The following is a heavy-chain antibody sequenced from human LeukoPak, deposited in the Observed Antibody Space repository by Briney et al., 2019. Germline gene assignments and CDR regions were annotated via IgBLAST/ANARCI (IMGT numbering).Heavy chain of an antibody. Sequence: SETLSLTCTVSGGSISSYYWSWIRQPPGKGLEWIGYIYYSGSTNYNPSLKSRVTISVDTSKNQFSLKLSSVTAADTAVYYCARGVTVVRGVHISYYFDYWGQGTLVTVSS. V-gene: IGHV4-59*01. J-gene: IGHJ4*02. CDR3: ARGVTVVRGVHISYYFDY. CDR1: GGSISSYY. CDR2: IYYSGST. D-gene: IGHD3-10*01.